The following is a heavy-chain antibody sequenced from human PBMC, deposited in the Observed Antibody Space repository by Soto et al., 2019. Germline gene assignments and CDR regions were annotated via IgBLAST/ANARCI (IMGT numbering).Heavy chain of an antibody. D-gene: IGHD2-15*01. J-gene: IGHJ4*02. CDR3: VRDSRTGCSSINCYMH. CDR2: IWHTGRP. V-gene: IGHV4-4*02. CDR1: GDSLTNNHW. Sequence: QLQLRESGPGLVQPSGTLSLTCDVSGDSLTNNHWWSWVRQAPGKGLEWIGEIWHTGRPNYNPSLKSRVAISIDKSKNQFSLKSSSVTAAYTAVYYCVRDSRTGCSSINCYMHWGQGTLVTVSS.